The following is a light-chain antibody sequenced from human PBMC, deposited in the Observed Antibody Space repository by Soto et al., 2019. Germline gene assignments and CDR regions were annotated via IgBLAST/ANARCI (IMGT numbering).Light chain of an antibody. CDR1: QSVLSSSNNKNY. J-gene: IGKJ5*01. CDR2: WAS. CDR3: QQYHSGPIT. V-gene: IGKV4-1*01. Sequence: DIVMTQSPDSLTVSLGERATINCKSSQSVLSSSNNKNYLAWHQKKPGQPPKVLIYWASTRESGVPDRFGGSGSGTDFTLTINNLQAEDVAVYYCQQYHSGPITFGQGTRLEIK.